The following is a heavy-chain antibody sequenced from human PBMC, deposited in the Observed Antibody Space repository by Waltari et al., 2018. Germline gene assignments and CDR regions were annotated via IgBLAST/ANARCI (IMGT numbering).Heavy chain of an antibody. Sequence: QVQLQESGPGLVKPSETLSLTCTVSGGSISSYYWSWIRQPPGKGLEWIGDIYYSGSTNYNPSLKSRVTISVDTSKNQFSLKLSSVTAADTAVYYCARGGSSWTFDYWGQGTLVIVSS. D-gene: IGHD6-13*01. CDR3: ARGGSSWTFDY. CDR2: IYYSGST. V-gene: IGHV4-59*01. J-gene: IGHJ4*02. CDR1: GGSISSYY.